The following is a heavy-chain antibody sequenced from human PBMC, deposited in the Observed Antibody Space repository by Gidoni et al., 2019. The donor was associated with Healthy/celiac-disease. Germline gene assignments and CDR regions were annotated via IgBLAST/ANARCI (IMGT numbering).Heavy chain of an antibody. CDR1: GFTFSSYW. J-gene: IGHJ4*02. Sequence: EVQLVESGGGLVQPGGSLRLSCAASGFTFSSYWMHWVRQAPGKGLVWVSRINSDGSSTSYADSVKGRFTISRDNAKNTLYLQMNSLRAEDTAVYYCLSEGRDGPQGGYWGQGTLVTVSS. CDR2: INSDGSST. CDR3: LSEGRDGPQGGY. V-gene: IGHV3-74*01. D-gene: IGHD3-16*02.